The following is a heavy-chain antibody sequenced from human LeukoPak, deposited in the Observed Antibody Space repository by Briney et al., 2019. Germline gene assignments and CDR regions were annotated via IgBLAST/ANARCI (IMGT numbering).Heavy chain of an antibody. J-gene: IGHJ4*02. CDR3: AREQWLVLRD. CDR1: GGSISSYY. V-gene: IGHV4-59*12. Sequence: SETLSLTCTVSGGSISSYYWSWIRQPPGKGLEWIGYIYYSGSTNYNPSLKSRVTISVDTSKNQFSLKLSSVTAADTAVYYCAREQWLVLRDWGQGTLVTVSS. CDR2: IYYSGST. D-gene: IGHD6-19*01.